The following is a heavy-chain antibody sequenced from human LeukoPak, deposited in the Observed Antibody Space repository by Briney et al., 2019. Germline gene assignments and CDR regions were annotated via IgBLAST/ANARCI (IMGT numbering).Heavy chain of an antibody. D-gene: IGHD4-17*01. J-gene: IGHJ3*02. V-gene: IGHV1-2*04. CDR3: ARDADDYGDYVNAFAI. CDR2: INPNSGGT. Sequence: ASVKVSCKASGYTFTGYYMHWVRQAPGQGLEWMGWINPNSGGTNYAQKFQGWVTMTRDTSISTAYMELSRLRSDDTAVYYCARDADDYGDYVNAFAIWGQGTMVTASS. CDR1: GYTFTGYY.